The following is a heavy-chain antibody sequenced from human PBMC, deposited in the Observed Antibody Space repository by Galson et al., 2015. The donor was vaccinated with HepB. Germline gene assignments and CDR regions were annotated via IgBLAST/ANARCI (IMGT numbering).Heavy chain of an antibody. J-gene: IGHJ4*02. CDR1: GGSISTTNYF. D-gene: IGHD6-19*01. CDR3: ARQWLTPGTAYFDY. CDR2: IYYSGST. V-gene: IGHV4-39*01. Sequence: ETLSLTCSVSGGSISTTNYFWGWIRQPPGKGLEWIGSIYYSGSTYHNPSLKSRVTISVDTSKNQFSLKLRSVTAADTAVYYCARQWLTPGTAYFDYWGQGTLVTVSS.